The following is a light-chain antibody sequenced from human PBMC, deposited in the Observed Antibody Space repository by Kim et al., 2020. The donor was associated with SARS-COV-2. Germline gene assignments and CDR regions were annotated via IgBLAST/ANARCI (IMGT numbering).Light chain of an antibody. V-gene: IGLV3-1*01. J-gene: IGLJ3*02. CDR3: QTWDSSSVM. Sequence: VSAGQTASITCLGDKLGDRYVCGYQQKPGQSPVLVIYQDNRRPSGIPERFSGSVSGNTATLTVSGAQATDEADYYCQTWDSSSVMFGGGTKLTVL. CDR2: QDN. CDR1: KLGDRY.